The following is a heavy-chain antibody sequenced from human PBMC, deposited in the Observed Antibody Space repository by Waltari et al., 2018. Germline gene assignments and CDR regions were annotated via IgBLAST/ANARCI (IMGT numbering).Heavy chain of an antibody. J-gene: IGHJ4*02. CDR3: ARSGGYGWDY. CDR2: IKPDGSDK. V-gene: IGHV3-7*01. CDR1: GFLFHHYW. Sequence: EVQLMESGGGLVQPGGSLRLSCEAAGFLFHHYWMSWVRQAPGKGLEWVGNIKPDGSDKYYLDSVNGRFTMSRDNGKKSLDLQMNSLKVEDTAIYYCARSGGYGWDYWGQGTLVTVSS. D-gene: IGHD3-10*01.